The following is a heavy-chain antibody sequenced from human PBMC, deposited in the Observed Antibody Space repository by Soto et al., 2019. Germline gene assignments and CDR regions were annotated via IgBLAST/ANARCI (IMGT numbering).Heavy chain of an antibody. CDR1: GFTFSSYG. J-gene: IGHJ6*02. CDR2: LSGSGDTT. Sequence: ESGGGLAQPGGSLRLSCAASGFTFSSYGMNWVRQAPGKGLEWVSALSGSGDTTYYADSVRGRFSISRDNSKNTLYLQMSSLRGEDTAVYYCAKGTQFFYYYAMDVWGQGTTVTVSS. V-gene: IGHV3-23*01. CDR3: AKGTQFFYYYAMDV.